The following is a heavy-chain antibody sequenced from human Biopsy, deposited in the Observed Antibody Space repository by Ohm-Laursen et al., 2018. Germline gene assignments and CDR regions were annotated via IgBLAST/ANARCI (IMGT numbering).Heavy chain of an antibody. CDR2: VYYSGTT. Sequence: SETLSLTCTVSGGSISSDWWSWIRQTPGKGLEWIGYVYYSGTTTYNPSLRSRVTISVDTSMNQFSLKLSSVTAADTAIYYCARGMRSSGWPYFDSWGQGTLVTVSS. V-gene: IGHV4-59*01. CDR3: ARGMRSSGWPYFDS. J-gene: IGHJ4*02. CDR1: GGSISSDW. D-gene: IGHD6-19*01.